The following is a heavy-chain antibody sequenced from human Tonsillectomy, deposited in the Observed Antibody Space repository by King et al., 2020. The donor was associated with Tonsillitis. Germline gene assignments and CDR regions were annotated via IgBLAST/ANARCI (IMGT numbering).Heavy chain of an antibody. CDR2: IKSDGTST. Sequence: VQLVESGGGLFQPGGSLRLSCAASGFTFSRHWMHWVRQAPGKGLVWVSSIKSDGTSTTYADSMKGRFIISRENAKNTLFLQMNSLRAEDTAVYYCARQNSESSGYYLGAFEIWGQGTMVTVPS. D-gene: IGHD3-22*01. J-gene: IGHJ3*02. CDR1: GFTFSRHW. CDR3: ARQNSESSGYYLGAFEI. V-gene: IGHV3-74*01.